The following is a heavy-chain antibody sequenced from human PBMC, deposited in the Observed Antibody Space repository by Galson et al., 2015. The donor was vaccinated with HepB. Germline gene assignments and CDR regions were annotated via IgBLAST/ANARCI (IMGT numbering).Heavy chain of an antibody. D-gene: IGHD1-1*01. J-gene: IGHJ5*02. CDR2: IIPIFGTA. CDR1: GGTFSSYA. CDR3: ARELEGWFDP. V-gene: IGHV1-69*13. Sequence: SVKVSCKASGGTFSSYAISWVRQAPGQGLEWVGGIIPIFGTANYAQKFQGRVTITADESTSTAYMELSSLRSEDTAVYYCARELEGWFDPWGQGTLVTVSS.